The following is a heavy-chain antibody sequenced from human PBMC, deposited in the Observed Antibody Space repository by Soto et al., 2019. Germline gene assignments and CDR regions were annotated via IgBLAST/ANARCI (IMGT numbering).Heavy chain of an antibody. Sequence: SETLSLTCTVSGGSISSYYWSWIRQPAGKGLEWIGRIYTSGSTNYNPSLKSRVTMSVDTSKNQFSLKLSSVTAADTAVYYCARSIYDSSGYYYYHWGKGTLVTVSS. V-gene: IGHV4-4*07. CDR2: IYTSGST. D-gene: IGHD3-22*01. J-gene: IGHJ5*02. CDR1: GGSISSYY. CDR3: ARSIYDSSGYYYYH.